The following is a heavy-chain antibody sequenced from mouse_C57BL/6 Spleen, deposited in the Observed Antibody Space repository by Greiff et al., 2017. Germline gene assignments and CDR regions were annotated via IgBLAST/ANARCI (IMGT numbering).Heavy chain of an antibody. D-gene: IGHD3-2*02. CDR2: INPYNGGT. CDR1: GYTFTDYY. CDR3: ATPDSSGYVFDY. V-gene: IGHV1-19*01. Sequence: EVQLVESGPVLVKPGASVKMSCKASGYTFTDYYMNWVKQSHGKSLEWIGVINPYNGGTSYNQKFKGKATLTVDKSSSTAYMELNSLTSEDSAVYYCATPDSSGYVFDYWGQGTTLTVSS. J-gene: IGHJ2*01.